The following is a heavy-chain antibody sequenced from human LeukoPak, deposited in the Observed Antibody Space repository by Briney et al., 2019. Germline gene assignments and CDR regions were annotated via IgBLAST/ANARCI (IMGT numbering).Heavy chain of an antibody. D-gene: IGHD3-3*01. Sequence: SVKVSCKVSGDTFRSNAVSWVRQGPRQGLEWTGGIIPIFGITNYAQKFQGRITVTADKSTSTAYMELSSLRSEDTAVYYCARGITSGPYYYYYMDVWAKGTTVTVSS. J-gene: IGHJ6*03. CDR2: IIPIFGIT. CDR1: GDTFRSNA. V-gene: IGHV1-69*10. CDR3: ARGITSGPYYYYYMDV.